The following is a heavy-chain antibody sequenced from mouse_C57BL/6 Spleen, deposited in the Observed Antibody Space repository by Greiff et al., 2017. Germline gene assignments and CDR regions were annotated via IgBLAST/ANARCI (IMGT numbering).Heavy chain of an antibody. V-gene: IGHV14-4*01. CDR1: GFNIKDDY. CDR3: TTYYDYGY. Sequence: EVQLQQSGAELVRPGASVKLSCTASGFNIKDDYMHWVKQRPEQGLEWIGWIDPENGDTEYASKFQGKATITADPSSNTAYLQLSSLTSEDTAVYYCTTYYDYGYWGQGTTLTGSS. J-gene: IGHJ2*01. D-gene: IGHD2-4*01. CDR2: IDPENGDT.